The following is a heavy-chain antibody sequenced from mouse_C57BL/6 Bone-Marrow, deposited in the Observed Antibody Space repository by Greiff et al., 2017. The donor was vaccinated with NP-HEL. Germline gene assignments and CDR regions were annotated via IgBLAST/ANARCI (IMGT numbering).Heavy chain of an antibody. CDR3: ARSRCSPDV. J-gene: IGHJ1*03. CDR1: GFTFSSYA. Sequence: DVQLVESGGGLVKPGGSLKLSCAASGFTFSSYAMSWVRQTPEKRLEWVATISDAGSYTYYPDNVKGRFTISRDNAKNNLYLQLSHLKSEDTAMYYCARSRCSPDVWGTGTTVTVSS. CDR2: ISDAGSYT. V-gene: IGHV5-4*01. D-gene: IGHD1-1*01.